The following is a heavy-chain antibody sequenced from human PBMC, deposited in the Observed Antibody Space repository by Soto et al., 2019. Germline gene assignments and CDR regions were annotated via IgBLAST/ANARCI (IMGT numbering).Heavy chain of an antibody. D-gene: IGHD4-17*01. CDR2: IWYDGSNK. CDR1: GFTFSSYG. Sequence: QVQLVESGGGVVQPGRSLRLSCAASGFTFSSYGMHWVRQAPGKGLEWVAVIWYDGSNKYYADSVKGRFTISRDNSKNTLYVQMNSLRAEDTAVYYCARDRLYGDYVSVVGYWGQGTLVTVSS. V-gene: IGHV3-33*01. J-gene: IGHJ4*02. CDR3: ARDRLYGDYVSVVGY.